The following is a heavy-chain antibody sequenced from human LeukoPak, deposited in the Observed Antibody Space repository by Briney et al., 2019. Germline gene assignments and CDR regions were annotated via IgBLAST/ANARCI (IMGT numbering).Heavy chain of an antibody. Sequence: PSETLSLTCAVYGGSFSGYYWSWIRQPPGKGLEWIGEINHSGSTNYNPSLKSRVTISVDTSKNQFSLKLSSVTAADTAVYYCARVTEARPFGELLPITWGQGTLVTVSS. CDR1: GGSFSGYY. CDR2: INHSGST. J-gene: IGHJ5*02. CDR3: ARVTEARPFGELLPIT. D-gene: IGHD3-10*01. V-gene: IGHV4-34*01.